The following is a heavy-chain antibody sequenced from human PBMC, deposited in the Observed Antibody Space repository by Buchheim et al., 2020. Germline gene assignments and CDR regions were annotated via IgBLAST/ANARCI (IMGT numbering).Heavy chain of an antibody. CDR3: ARDSRRDRMGYCSGGSCYGIDY. CDR1: GFTLSSYW. V-gene: IGHV3-74*01. J-gene: IGHJ4*02. CDR2: INRDGSST. Sequence: EVQLVESGGGLVQPGGSLRLSCAASGFTLSSYWMHWVRQAPGKGLVWVSRINRDGSSTSYAASVKGRFTISRDNAKNTLYLQMNSLRAEDTAVYYCARDSRRDRMGYCSGGSCYGIDYWGQGTL. D-gene: IGHD2-15*01.